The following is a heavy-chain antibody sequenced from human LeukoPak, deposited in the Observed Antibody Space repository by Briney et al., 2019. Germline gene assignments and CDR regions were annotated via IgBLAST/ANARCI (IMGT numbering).Heavy chain of an antibody. V-gene: IGHV3-15*07. CDR1: GFTFSNAW. CDR2: IRSNSDGGTI. CDR3: ATDFYDSI. J-gene: IGHJ4*02. D-gene: IGHD3-22*01. Sequence: PGGSLRLSCATSGFTFSNAWMNWVRQAPGKGLEWVGRIRSNSDGGTIDYAAPVKGRFTLSRDDSKTTLYLQVNSLQTEDTAVYYCATDFYDSIWGQGTLVTVSS.